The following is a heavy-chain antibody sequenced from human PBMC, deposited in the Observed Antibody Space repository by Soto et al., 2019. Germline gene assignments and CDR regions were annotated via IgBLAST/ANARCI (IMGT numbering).Heavy chain of an antibody. CDR2: INPSGGST. Sequence: QVQLVQSGAEVKKPGASVKVSCKASGYTFTSYYMHWVRQTPGQGLEWVGIINPSGGSTSYAQKFQXXVXLXXDTSTRTVYMERSSVRSEDTAVYYGAGGGVATMDYWGRGTLVTVSS. CDR1: GYTFTSYY. CDR3: AGGGVATMDY. D-gene: IGHD5-12*01. V-gene: IGHV1-46*03. J-gene: IGHJ4*02.